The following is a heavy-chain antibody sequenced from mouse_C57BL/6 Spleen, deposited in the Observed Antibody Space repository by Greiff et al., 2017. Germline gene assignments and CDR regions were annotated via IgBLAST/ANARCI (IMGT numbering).Heavy chain of an antibody. Sequence: EVKLMESEGGLVQPGSSMKLSCTASGFTFSDNYMAWVRQVPEKGLEWVANINYDGSSTYYLDSLKSRFIISRDNAKNILYLQMSSLKSEDTATYYCARDMFFDYWGQGTTLTVSS. CDR2: INYDGSST. CDR3: ARDMFFDY. J-gene: IGHJ2*01. CDR1: GFTFSDNY. V-gene: IGHV5-16*01.